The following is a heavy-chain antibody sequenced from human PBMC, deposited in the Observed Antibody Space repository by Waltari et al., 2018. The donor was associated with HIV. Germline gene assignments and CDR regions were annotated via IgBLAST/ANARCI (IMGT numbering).Heavy chain of an antibody. CDR3: ARGYGSGSWDYYYGMDV. CDR1: GGSISSGGYY. Sequence: QVQLQESGPRLVKPSQTLSLTCTVSGGSISSGGYYWSWIRQHPGKGLEWIGSMYHSGSTYYNPSLKSRVTIAGDTSKNQFSLKLSSVTAADTAVYYCARGYGSGSWDYYYGMDVWGQGTTVTVSS. CDR2: MYHSGST. D-gene: IGHD3-10*01. J-gene: IGHJ6*02. V-gene: IGHV4-31*03.